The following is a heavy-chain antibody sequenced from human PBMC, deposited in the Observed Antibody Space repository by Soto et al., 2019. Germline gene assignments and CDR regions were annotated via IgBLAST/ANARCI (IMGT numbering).Heavy chain of an antibody. CDR2: IYYSGST. Sequence: SETLSLTCTVSGGSISSYYWSWIRQPPGKGLEWIGYIYYSGSTNYNPSLKSRVTISVDTSKNQLSLRLSSVTAADTAVYYCAKVNDFWTGYYSTNWFDPWGQGTLVTV. CDR3: AKVNDFWTGYYSTNWFDP. D-gene: IGHD3-3*01. CDR1: GGSISSYY. J-gene: IGHJ5*02. V-gene: IGHV4-59*01.